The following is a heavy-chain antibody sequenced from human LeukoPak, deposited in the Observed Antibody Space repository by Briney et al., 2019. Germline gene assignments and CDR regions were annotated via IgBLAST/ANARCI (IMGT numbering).Heavy chain of an antibody. CDR2: IGGRGDKT. V-gene: IGHV3-23*01. J-gene: IGHJ4*02. Sequence: PGGSLSLSCAASGFTLNRNAVSWVRQAPGKGLEWVSTIGGRGDKTFSAYSVKGRFTISRDNSKNMLHLQMSSLTGEDTALYYCVRRGDASSGWGDHDYWGQGALVTAS. CDR3: VRRGDASSGWGDHDY. CDR1: GFTLNRNA. D-gene: IGHD6-19*01.